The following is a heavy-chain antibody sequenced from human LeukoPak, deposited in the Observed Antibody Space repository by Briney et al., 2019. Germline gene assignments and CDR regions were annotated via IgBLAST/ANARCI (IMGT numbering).Heavy chain of an antibody. V-gene: IGHV1-69*01. D-gene: IGHD6-13*01. J-gene: IGHJ4*02. CDR3: ARVSYSSSWHDGY. CDR1: EGTFSSYA. Sequence: SVKVSCKASEGTFSSYAISWVRQAPGQGLEWMGGIIPIFGTANYAQKFQGRVTITADESTSTAYMELSSLRSEDTAVYYCARVSYSSSWHDGYWGQGTLVTVSS. CDR2: IIPIFGTA.